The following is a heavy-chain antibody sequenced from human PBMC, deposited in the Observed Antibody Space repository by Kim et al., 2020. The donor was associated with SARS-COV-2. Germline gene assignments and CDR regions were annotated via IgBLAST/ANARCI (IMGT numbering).Heavy chain of an antibody. CDR3: ATGWLRGSVT. D-gene: IGHD3-10*01. V-gene: IGHV3-20*04. CDR1: GFIFDDYG. Sequence: GGSLRLSCAASGFIFDDYGMSWVRQAPGKGLEWVSAINWDGGRTGYADSVRGRFTISRDNAKNSLYLQMSSLRAEDTAFYYCATGWLRGSVTWGQGTTVTVSS. CDR2: INWDGGRT. J-gene: IGHJ6*02.